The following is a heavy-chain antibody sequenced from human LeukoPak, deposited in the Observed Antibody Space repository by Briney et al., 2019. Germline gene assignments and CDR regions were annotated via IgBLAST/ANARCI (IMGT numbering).Heavy chain of an antibody. V-gene: IGHV1-69*01. CDR3: ATNENWGTDLHFDY. D-gene: IGHD7-27*01. Sequence: SVKVSCKASGGTFSSYATSWVRQAPGQGLEWMGGIIPIFGTANYAQKFQGRVTITADESTSTAYMELSSLRSEDTAVYYCATNENWGTDLHFDYWGQGTLVTVSS. CDR2: IIPIFGTA. CDR1: GGTFSSYA. J-gene: IGHJ4*02.